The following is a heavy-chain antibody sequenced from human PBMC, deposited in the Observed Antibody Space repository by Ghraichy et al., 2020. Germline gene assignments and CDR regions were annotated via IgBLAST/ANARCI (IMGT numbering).Heavy chain of an antibody. J-gene: IGHJ6*02. CDR1: GFSISTYS. CDR3: ARSSRVVRFYYYDGMDV. CDR2: ITSSGRFI. V-gene: IGHV3-48*02. Sequence: GGSLRLSCSASGFSISTYSLNWVRQAPGKGLEWLSYITSSGRFISYADSVKGRFTISRDNAKNSLDLQMNSLKDEDTAVYYCARSSRVVRFYYYDGMDVWGRGTTVTVSS. D-gene: IGHD4-23*01.